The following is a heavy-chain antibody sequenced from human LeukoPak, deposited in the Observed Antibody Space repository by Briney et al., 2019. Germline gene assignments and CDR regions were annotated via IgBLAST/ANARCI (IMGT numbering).Heavy chain of an antibody. V-gene: IGHV4-4*07. J-gene: IGHJ4*02. D-gene: IGHD6-19*01. CDR1: GVSISHYY. CDR3: ARGQWQIDY. Sequence: SETLSLTCTVSGVSISHYYWTWIRQPAGGGLEWIGRIDTNGSTNYNPSLESRVTMSSDMSNNQFSLNLMSVAAADTAVYYCARGQWQIDYWGQGVLVTVSP. CDR2: IDTNGST.